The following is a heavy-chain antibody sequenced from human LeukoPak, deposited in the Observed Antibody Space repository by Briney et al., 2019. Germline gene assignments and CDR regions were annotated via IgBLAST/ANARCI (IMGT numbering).Heavy chain of an antibody. CDR1: GFTDWNYG. V-gene: IGHV3-30*03. J-gene: IGHJ4*02. D-gene: IGHD3-16*01. CDR3: ARDLGPTYCILDY. CDR2: ISYDGRNQ. Sequence: PGGSLRLSCEASGFTDWNYGVHLVRQAPGKGLEWVAVISYDGRNQHYADSVKGRFTISRDNSKNTLYLQMNSLRAEDTAVYYCARDLGPTYCILDYWGQGTLVTVSS.